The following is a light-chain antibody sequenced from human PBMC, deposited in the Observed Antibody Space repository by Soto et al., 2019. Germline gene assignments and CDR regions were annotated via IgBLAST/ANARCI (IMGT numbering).Light chain of an antibody. J-gene: IGKJ3*01. CDR3: QQYNNWPPRT. Sequence: EIVMTQSPATLSVSPGERATLSCRASQSVGSNLAWYQQKPGQAPRLLIYGASTRATGIPARFSGSGSGTEFTLTISSLQSEDFAVYYCQQYNNWPPRTFGPGTKVDIK. CDR1: QSVGSN. V-gene: IGKV3-15*01. CDR2: GAS.